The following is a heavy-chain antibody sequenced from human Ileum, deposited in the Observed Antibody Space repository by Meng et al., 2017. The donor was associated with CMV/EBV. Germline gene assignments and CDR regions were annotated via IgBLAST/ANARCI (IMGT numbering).Heavy chain of an antibody. Sequence: VQLLEAGGGLVQPGGSLRLSCAASGFTIITYDMIWVRQAPGKGLEWVSSISGSGASTYYADSVNGRFSLSRDNSKNTVSLQMNSLRAEDTAVYYCARPISGWSPLVYWGQGTLVTVSS. V-gene: IGHV3-23*01. CDR2: ISGSGAST. D-gene: IGHD6-19*01. CDR1: GFTIITYD. CDR3: ARPISGWSPLVY. J-gene: IGHJ4*02.